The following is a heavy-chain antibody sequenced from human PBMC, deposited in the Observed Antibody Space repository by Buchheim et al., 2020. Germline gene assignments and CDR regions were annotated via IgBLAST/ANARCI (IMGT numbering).Heavy chain of an antibody. CDR3: ARHRGVLRSSPHTPFDY. CDR2: IKQDGSEK. Sequence: EVQLVESGGGLVQPGGSLRLSCAASGFTFSSYWMSWVRQAPGKGLEWVANIKQDGSEKYYVDSVKGRFTISRDNAKTSLYLQMNSLRAEDTAVYYCARHRGVLRSSPHTPFDYWGQGTL. V-gene: IGHV3-7*01. J-gene: IGHJ4*02. D-gene: IGHD6-6*01. CDR1: GFTFSSYW.